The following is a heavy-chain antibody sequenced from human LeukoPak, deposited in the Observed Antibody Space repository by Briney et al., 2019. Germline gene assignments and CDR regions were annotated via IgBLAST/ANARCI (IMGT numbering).Heavy chain of an antibody. V-gene: IGHV4-59*01. J-gene: IGHJ4*02. D-gene: IGHD4-11*01. CDR3: ARGAYSNYLSVDY. Sequence: PSETLSLTCTVSGGSINSYYWGWVRQPPGKRLELIGYLFYSGSTNYNPSLKGRITMSIDTSKNEFSLKLRSVTAADTAVYYCARGAYSNYLSVDYWGQGILVTVSS. CDR1: GGSINSYY. CDR2: LFYSGST.